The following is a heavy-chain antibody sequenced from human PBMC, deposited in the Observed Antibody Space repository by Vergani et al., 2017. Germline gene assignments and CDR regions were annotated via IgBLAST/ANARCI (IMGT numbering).Heavy chain of an antibody. V-gene: IGHV1-46*01. J-gene: IGHJ6*03. D-gene: IGHD6-19*01. CDR2: INPSGGST. Sequence: QVQLVQSGAEVKKPGASVKVSCKASGYTFTSYYMHWVRQAPGQGLEWMGIINPSGGSTSYAQKFQGRVTMTRDTSTSTVYMELSSLRSEDTAVYYCARGHLGQWLADYYYYMDVWGKGTTVTVSS. CDR3: ARGHLGQWLADYYYYMDV. CDR1: GYTFTSYY.